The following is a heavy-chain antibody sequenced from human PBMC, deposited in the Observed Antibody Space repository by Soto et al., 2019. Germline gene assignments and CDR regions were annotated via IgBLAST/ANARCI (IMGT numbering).Heavy chain of an antibody. CDR2: IKGDGIST. CDR3: ARGAMGNYYNDY. Sequence: EVHLVESGGGLVQSGGSLRLSCAASGFTFSSYWMHWDRQAPGKGLVWVSRIKGDGISTNYADSVKGRFTISRDNAKDTVFLQMNGLRADDTAVYYCARGAMGNYYNDYWGQGTLVTVSS. V-gene: IGHV3-74*01. D-gene: IGHD3-10*01. CDR1: GFTFSSYW. J-gene: IGHJ4*02.